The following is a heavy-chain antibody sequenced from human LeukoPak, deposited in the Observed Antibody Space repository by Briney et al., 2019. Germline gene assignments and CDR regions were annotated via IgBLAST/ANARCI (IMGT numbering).Heavy chain of an antibody. V-gene: IGHV4-30-4*01. CDR3: ARGEDGGNSNWFDP. Sequence: PSQTLSLTCTVSGGSISSGDYYWSWIRQPAGKGLEWIGYIYYSGSTYYNPSLKSRVTISVDTSKNQFSLKLSSVTAADTAVYYCARGEDGGNSNWFDPWGQGTLVTVSS. CDR2: IYYSGST. CDR1: GGSISSGDYY. D-gene: IGHD4-23*01. J-gene: IGHJ5*02.